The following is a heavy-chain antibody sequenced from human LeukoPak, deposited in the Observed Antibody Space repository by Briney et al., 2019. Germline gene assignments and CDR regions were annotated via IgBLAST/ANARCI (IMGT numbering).Heavy chain of an antibody. J-gene: IGHJ6*03. Sequence: ASVKVSCKASGYTFTSYYMHWVRQAPGQGLEWMGIINPSGGSTSYAQKFQGRVTMTRNTSISTAYMELSSLRSEDTAVYYCAREGYSGYDPMDVWGKGTTVTVSS. CDR1: GYTFTSYY. CDR2: INPSGGST. V-gene: IGHV1-46*01. D-gene: IGHD5-12*01. CDR3: AREGYSGYDPMDV.